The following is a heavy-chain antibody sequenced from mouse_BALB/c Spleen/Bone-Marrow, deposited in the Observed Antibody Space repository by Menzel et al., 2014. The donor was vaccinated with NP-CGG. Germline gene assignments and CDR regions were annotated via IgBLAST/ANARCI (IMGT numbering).Heavy chain of an antibody. CDR1: GYTFTDYV. CDR2: IYPGSGST. V-gene: IGHV1-77*01. D-gene: IGHD2-4*01. Sequence: VQLVESGPELVKPGASVKMSRKASGYTFTDYVISWVKQRTGQGLEWIGEIYPGSGSTYYNEKFKGKATLTADKSSNTAYMQLSSLTSEDSAVYFCARYYDYDWYFDVWGAGTTVTVSS. J-gene: IGHJ1*01. CDR3: ARYYDYDWYFDV.